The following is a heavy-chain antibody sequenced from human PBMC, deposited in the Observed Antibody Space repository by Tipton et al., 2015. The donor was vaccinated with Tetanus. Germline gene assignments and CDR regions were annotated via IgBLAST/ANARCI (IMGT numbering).Heavy chain of an antibody. CDR3: AREVVNSGYYSSKYYFDY. D-gene: IGHD3-22*01. J-gene: IGHJ4*02. V-gene: IGHV4-59*01. CDR2: IYYNGGT. CDR1: GASISSSY. Sequence: TLSLTCTVSGASISSSYWSWIRQPPGKGLEWIGSIYYNGGTNSNPSLKSRVAISVDTSRNQFSLRLTSVTAADTALYYCAREVVNSGYYSSKYYFDYWGQGTLVTASS.